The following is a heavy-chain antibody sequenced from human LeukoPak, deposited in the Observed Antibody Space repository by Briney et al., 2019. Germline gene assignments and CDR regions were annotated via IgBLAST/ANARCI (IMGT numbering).Heavy chain of an antibody. CDR1: GFTFSNYA. V-gene: IGHV3-23*01. CDR2: ISGSGHTT. Sequence: GGSLRLSCAASGFTFSNYAMSWVRQAPGKGLEWVSRISGSGHTTYYIDSVKGRFTISRDTSRNTLYLQMNSLRVEDTAVYYCAREAVAANAFDYWGQGTLVTVSS. J-gene: IGHJ4*02. CDR3: AREAVAANAFDY. D-gene: IGHD6-19*01.